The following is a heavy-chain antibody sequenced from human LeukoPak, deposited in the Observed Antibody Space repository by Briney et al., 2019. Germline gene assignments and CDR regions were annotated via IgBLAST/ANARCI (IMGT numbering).Heavy chain of an antibody. CDR2: ISSSSSYI. D-gene: IGHD2-15*01. V-gene: IGHV3-21*01. Sequence: GGSLRLSCAASGFTFSSYWMSWVRQAPGKGLEWVSSISSSSSYIYYADSVKGRFTISRDNAKNSLYLQMNSLRAEDTAVYYCARENSDCSGGSCYSDAFDIWGQGTMVTVSS. CDR3: ARENSDCSGGSCYSDAFDI. CDR1: GFTFSSYW. J-gene: IGHJ3*02.